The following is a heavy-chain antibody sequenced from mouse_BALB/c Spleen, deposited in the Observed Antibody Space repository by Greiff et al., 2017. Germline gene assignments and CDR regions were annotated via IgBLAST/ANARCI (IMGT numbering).Heavy chain of an antibody. CDR1: GFTFSSYA. V-gene: IGHV5-6-5*01. CDR3: ARGAHYYGSSYGAMDY. Sequence: EVKLVESGGGLVKPGGSLKLSCAASGFTFSSYAMSWVRQTPEKRLEWVASISSGGSTYYPDSVKGRFTISRDNARNILYLQMSSLRSEDTAMYYCARGAHYYGSSYGAMDYWGQGTSVTGSS. CDR2: ISSGGST. J-gene: IGHJ4*01. D-gene: IGHD1-1*01.